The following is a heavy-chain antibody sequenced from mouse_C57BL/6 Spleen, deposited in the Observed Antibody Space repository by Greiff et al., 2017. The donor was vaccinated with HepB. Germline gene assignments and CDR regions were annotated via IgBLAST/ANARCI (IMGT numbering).Heavy chain of an antibody. J-gene: IGHJ2*01. D-gene: IGHD2-3*01. V-gene: IGHV3-6*01. Sequence: EVQLQESGPGLVKPSQSLSLTCSVTGYSITSGYYWNWIRQFPGNKLEWMGYISYDGSNNYNPSLKNRISITRDTSKNQFFLKLNSVTTEDTATYYCARGGGYYENWGQGTTLTVSS. CDR2: ISYDGSN. CDR1: GYSITSGYY. CDR3: ARGGGYYEN.